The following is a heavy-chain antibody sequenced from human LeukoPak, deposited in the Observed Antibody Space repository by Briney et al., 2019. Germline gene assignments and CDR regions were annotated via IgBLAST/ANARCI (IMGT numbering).Heavy chain of an antibody. V-gene: IGHV3-33*01. J-gene: IGHJ3*02. Sequence: GRSLRLSCAASGFSFSNYGFHWVRQAPGKGLEWVADTCYDGSNKYYGDSVKGRFTISRDNSKNTLYLEMNSLRAEDTAVYYCARAAYYDSSAFDIWGQGTMVTVSS. D-gene: IGHD3-22*01. CDR1: GFSFSNYG. CDR2: TCYDGSNK. CDR3: ARAAYYDSSAFDI.